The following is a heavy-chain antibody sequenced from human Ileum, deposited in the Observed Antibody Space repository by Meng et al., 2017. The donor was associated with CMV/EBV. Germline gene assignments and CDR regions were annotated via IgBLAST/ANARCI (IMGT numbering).Heavy chain of an antibody. CDR1: GYTFTSYY. Sequence: ASVKVSCKASGYTFTSYYMHWVRQAPGQGLEWMGIINPSGGSTSYAQKFQGRVTMTRDTSTSTVYMELSSLRSEDTAVYYCARVSAPGTAKTNYGMDVWGQGTTVTVSS. J-gene: IGHJ6*02. CDR2: INPSGGST. V-gene: IGHV1-46*01. CDR3: ARVSAPGTAKTNYGMDV. D-gene: IGHD6-13*01.